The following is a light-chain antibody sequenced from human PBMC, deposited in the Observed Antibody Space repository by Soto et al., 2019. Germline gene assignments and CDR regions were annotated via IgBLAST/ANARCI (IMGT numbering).Light chain of an antibody. CDR3: CSYAGTYTV. J-gene: IGLJ7*01. V-gene: IGLV2-11*01. CDR1: SSDVGGYDY. Sequence: QSALTQPRSVSGSPGQSVTISCTGTSSDVGGYDYVSWYPQHPGKAPKLMIYDVNKRPSGVPDRFSGSKSGNTASLTISGLQAEDEADYYCCSYAGTYTVFGGGTQLTVL. CDR2: DVN.